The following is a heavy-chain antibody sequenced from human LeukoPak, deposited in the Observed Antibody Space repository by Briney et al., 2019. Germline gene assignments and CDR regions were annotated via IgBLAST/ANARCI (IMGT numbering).Heavy chain of an antibody. D-gene: IGHD6-13*01. CDR2: INHSGST. CDR3: ASLAAAASSGDDAFDI. V-gene: IGHV4-34*01. J-gene: IGHJ3*02. Sequence: SETLSLTCAVYGGSFSGYYWSWIRQPPGKGLEWIGEINHSGSTNYNPSLKSRVTISVDTSKNQFSLKLSSVTAADTAVYYCASLAAAASSGDDAFDIWGQGTMVTVSS. CDR1: GGSFSGYY.